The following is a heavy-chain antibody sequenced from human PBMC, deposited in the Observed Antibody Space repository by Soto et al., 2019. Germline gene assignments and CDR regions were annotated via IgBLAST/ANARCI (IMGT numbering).Heavy chain of an antibody. D-gene: IGHD2-8*01. CDR3: AREGVTAEDAFDI. CDR1: GYTFTSYE. V-gene: IGHV1-8*01. J-gene: IGHJ3*02. CDR2: VDPNSGNT. Sequence: ASVKVSCKASGYTFTSYEINWVRQATGQGLEWMGWVDPNSGNTGYTQKFQGRVTMTRNASISTAYMELSRLRSEDTAVYYCAREGVTAEDAFDIWGQGTRVTVSS.